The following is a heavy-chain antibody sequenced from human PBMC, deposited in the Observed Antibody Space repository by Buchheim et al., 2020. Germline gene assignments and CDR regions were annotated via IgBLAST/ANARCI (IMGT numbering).Heavy chain of an antibody. CDR1: GGSISSYY. J-gene: IGHJ6*02. Sequence: QVQLQESGPGLVKPSETLSLTCGASGGSISSYYWSWIRQPPGKGLEWIGYIYYSGSTNYNPSLKSRVTISVDTSKNQFSLKLSSVTAADTAVYYCARSDCSSTSCYTDTYYYYGMDVWGQGTT. V-gene: IGHV4-59*01. CDR3: ARSDCSSTSCYTDTYYYYGMDV. D-gene: IGHD2-2*02. CDR2: IYYSGST.